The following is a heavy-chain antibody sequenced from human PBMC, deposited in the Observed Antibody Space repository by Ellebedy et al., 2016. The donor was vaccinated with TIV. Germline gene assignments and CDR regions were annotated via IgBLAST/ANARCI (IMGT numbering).Heavy chain of an antibody. CDR3: ARAGVN. CDR2: IYYTRGT. V-gene: IGHV4-61*01. J-gene: IGHJ4*02. D-gene: IGHD2-8*01. Sequence: SETLSLTXTVSGDSVSSGNYYWSWIRRPPGKGLEWIGYIYYTRGTKYNPSLESRVTMSLDTSKNQFSLKLTSVTAADTAIYYCARAGVNWGRGTLVTVSS. CDR1: GDSVSSGNYY.